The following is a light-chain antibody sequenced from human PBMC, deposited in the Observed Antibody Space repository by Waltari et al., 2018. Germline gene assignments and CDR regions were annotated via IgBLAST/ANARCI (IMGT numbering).Light chain of an antibody. V-gene: IGLV1-44*01. Sequence: SVLTQPPSASGTPGQRVTISCSGTSSNIGRNSVNWYQQVPGTVPKLLIYNNSQRPSGVPDRFSGSKSGTSASLDISGLQSEDEADYYCAAWDDSLNGVFGGGTKLTVL. CDR3: AAWDDSLNGV. CDR2: NNS. CDR1: SSNIGRNS. J-gene: IGLJ3*02.